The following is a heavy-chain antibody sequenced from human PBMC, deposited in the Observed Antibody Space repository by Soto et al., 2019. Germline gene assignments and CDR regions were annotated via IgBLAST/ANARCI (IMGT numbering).Heavy chain of an antibody. CDR2: INHSGST. J-gene: IGHJ4*02. Sequence: QVQLQQWGAGLLKPSETLSLTCAVYGGSFSGYYWSWIRQPPGKGLEWSGEINHSGSTNDNPSLKSRVTISVDTSKNQFSLKLSSVTAADTAVYYCARVYCSGGSCTYYYFDYWGQGTLVTVSS. CDR1: GGSFSGYY. CDR3: ARVYCSGGSCTYYYFDY. V-gene: IGHV4-34*01. D-gene: IGHD2-15*01.